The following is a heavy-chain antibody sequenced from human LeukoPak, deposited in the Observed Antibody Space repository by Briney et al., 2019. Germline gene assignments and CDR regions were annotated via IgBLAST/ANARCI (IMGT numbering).Heavy chain of an antibody. D-gene: IGHD3-22*01. CDR1: GGSIGWDY. V-gene: IGHV4-4*07. Sequence: PSETLSLTCTVSGGSIGWDYWSWIRQSAGKGLEWIGRIYKSGSTNYNPSFRSRVTMSVDTSKNQFSLNVTSATAADTAVYYCAREEYFQDSNGYSYYFHSWGQGSLVTVSS. CDR2: IYKSGST. CDR3: AREEYFQDSNGYSYYFHS. J-gene: IGHJ4*02.